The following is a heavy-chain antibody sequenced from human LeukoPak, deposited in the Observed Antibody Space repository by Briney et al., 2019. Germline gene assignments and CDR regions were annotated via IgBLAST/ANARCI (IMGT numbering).Heavy chain of an antibody. CDR1: GGTFSSYT. CDR2: IIPILGIA. J-gene: IGHJ6*03. CDR3: ARSNGVVIANLKYYYYYMDV. V-gene: IGHV1-69*02. Sequence: GASVKVSCKASGGTFSSYTISRVRQAPGQGLEWMGRIIPILGIANYAQKFQGRVTITADKSTSTAYMELSSLRSEDTAVYYCARSNGVVIANLKYYYYYMDVWGKGTTVTVSS. D-gene: IGHD2-21*01.